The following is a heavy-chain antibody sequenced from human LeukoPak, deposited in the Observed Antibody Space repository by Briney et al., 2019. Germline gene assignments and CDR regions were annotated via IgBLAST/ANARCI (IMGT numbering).Heavy chain of an antibody. CDR1: GYSFTSYW. CDR3: ARRRSGSYLDY. V-gene: IGHV5-51*01. Sequence: GESLKIPCKGFGYSFTSYWIGWVRQMPARGLEWVGIIFPAASDTTYSPSFQGQVTISAHKSISTAYLQWNSLKASDTSMYYCARRRSGSYLDYWGQRTLVTVSS. J-gene: IGHJ4*02. D-gene: IGHD1-26*01. CDR2: IFPAASDT.